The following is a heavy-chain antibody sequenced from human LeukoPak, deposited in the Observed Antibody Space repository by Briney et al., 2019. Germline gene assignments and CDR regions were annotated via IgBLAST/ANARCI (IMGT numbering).Heavy chain of an antibody. J-gene: IGHJ6*02. CDR2: ISAYNGNT. CDR3: ARDYDVVVVAAEGTDGMDV. CDR1: GYTFTSYG. Sequence: GASVKVSCKASGYTFTSYGISWVRQAPGQGLEWMGWISAYNGNTNCAQKLQGRVTMTTDTSTSTAYMELRSLRSDDTAVYYCARDYDVVVVAAEGTDGMDVWGQGTTVTVSS. V-gene: IGHV1-18*01. D-gene: IGHD2-15*01.